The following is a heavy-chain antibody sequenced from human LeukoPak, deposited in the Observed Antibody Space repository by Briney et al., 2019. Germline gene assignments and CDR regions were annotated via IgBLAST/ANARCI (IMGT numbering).Heavy chain of an antibody. CDR2: ISSSGSNT. CDR3: AKLGGQWVVRGPLDYYYGMDV. D-gene: IGHD6-19*01. CDR1: GFTFSNYS. V-gene: IGHV3-23*01. J-gene: IGHJ6*02. Sequence: GGSLRLSCAASGFTFSNYSMSWVRQAPGKGLEWVSSISSSGSNTNYADSVKGRFTISRDNSKNTLYLQMNSLRAEDTAVYYCAKLGGQWVVRGPLDYYYGMDVWGQGTTVTVSS.